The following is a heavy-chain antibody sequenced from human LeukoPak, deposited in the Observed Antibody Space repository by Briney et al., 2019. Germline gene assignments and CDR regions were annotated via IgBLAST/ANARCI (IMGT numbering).Heavy chain of an antibody. V-gene: IGHV1-69*05. CDR1: GGTFSSYA. Sequence: SVKVSCKASGGTFSSYAISWVRQAPGQGLEWMGRIIPIFGTANYAQKFQGRVTITTDESTSTAYMAVGSLRSEDTAVYYCARDDDSSGCYYNWGQGTLVTVSS. CDR3: ARDDDSSGCYYN. J-gene: IGHJ4*02. D-gene: IGHD3-22*01. CDR2: IIPIFGTA.